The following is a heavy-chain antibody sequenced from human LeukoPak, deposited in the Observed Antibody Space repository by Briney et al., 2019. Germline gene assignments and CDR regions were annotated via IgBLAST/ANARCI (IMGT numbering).Heavy chain of an antibody. D-gene: IGHD6-19*01. J-gene: IGHJ4*02. CDR3: ARGKQWLVPIDC. V-gene: IGHV3-30-3*01. Sequence: GRSLRLSCAASGFTFSSYAMHWVRQAPGKGLEWVAVISYDGSNKYYADSVKGRFTISRDNSKNTLYLQMNSLRAEDTAVYYCARGKQWLVPIDCWGQGTLVTVSS. CDR2: ISYDGSNK. CDR1: GFTFSSYA.